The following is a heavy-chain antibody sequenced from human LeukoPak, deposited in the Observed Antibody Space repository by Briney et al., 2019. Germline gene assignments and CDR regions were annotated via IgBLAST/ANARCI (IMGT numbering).Heavy chain of an antibody. D-gene: IGHD2-15*01. CDR1: GGTFSSYA. J-gene: IGHJ4*02. Sequence: SVKVSCKASGGTFSSYAISWVRQAPGQGLEWMGGIIPIFGTANYAQKFQGRVTITADKSTSKAYMELSSLRSEDTAVYYCARVPVGYCSGGSCFTSYYFDYWGQGTLVTVSS. V-gene: IGHV1-69*06. CDR2: IIPIFGTA. CDR3: ARVPVGYCSGGSCFTSYYFDY.